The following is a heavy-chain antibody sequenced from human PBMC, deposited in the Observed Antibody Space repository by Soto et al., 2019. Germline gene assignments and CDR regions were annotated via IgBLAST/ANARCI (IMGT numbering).Heavy chain of an antibody. V-gene: IGHV1-69*13. CDR2: IIPIFGTA. CDR1: GGTFSSYA. CDR3: AMYYYDSSGYYY. D-gene: IGHD3-22*01. Sequence: SVKVSCKASGGTFSSYAISWVRQAPGQGLEWMGGIIPIFGTANYAQKFQGRVTITADESTSTAYMELSSLRSEDTAVYYCAMYYYDSSGYYYWGQGTLVTVSS. J-gene: IGHJ4*02.